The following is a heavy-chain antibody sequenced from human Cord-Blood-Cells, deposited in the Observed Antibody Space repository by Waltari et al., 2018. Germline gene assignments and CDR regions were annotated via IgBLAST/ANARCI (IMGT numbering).Heavy chain of an antibody. CDR1: GGSFSGYY. J-gene: IGHJ4*02. Sequence: QVQLQQWGAGLLKPSETLSLTCAVYGGSFSGYYWSWIRQPPGKGLEWIGEINHGGSTNCNPSRESRVTISVDTSKNQFSLKLSSVTAADTAVYYCARRERYYDSSGYYFDYWGQGTLVTVSS. D-gene: IGHD3-22*01. CDR2: INHGGST. CDR3: ARRERYYDSSGYYFDY. V-gene: IGHV4-34*01.